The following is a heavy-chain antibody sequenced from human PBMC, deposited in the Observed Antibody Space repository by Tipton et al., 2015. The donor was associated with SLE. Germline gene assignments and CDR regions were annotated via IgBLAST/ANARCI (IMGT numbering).Heavy chain of an antibody. V-gene: IGHV3-21*01. CDR2: ISSSSSYI. CDR3: ARENYYGSGSWGYDAFDI. D-gene: IGHD3-10*01. J-gene: IGHJ3*02. Sequence: SLRLSCAASGFTFSSYSMNWVRQAPGKGLEWVSSISSSSSYIYYADPVKGRFTISRDNAKNSLYLQMNSLRAEDTAVYYCARENYYGSGSWGYDAFDIWGQGTMVTVSS. CDR1: GFTFSSYS.